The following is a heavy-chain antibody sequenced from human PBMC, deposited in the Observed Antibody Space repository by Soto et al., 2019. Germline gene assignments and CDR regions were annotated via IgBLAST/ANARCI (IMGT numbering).Heavy chain of an antibody. CDR3: ARRPIVVVPAATNWFDP. D-gene: IGHD2-2*01. J-gene: IGHJ5*02. CDR1: GGSISSGGYY. V-gene: IGHV4-31*03. CDR2: IYYSGST. Sequence: QVQLQESGPGLVKPSQTLSLTCTVSGGSISSGGYYWSWIRQHPGKGLEWIGYIYYSGSTYYNPSLKSRVTISVATSKIQCSLKLSSVTAADTAVYYCARRPIVVVPAATNWFDPWGQGTLVTVSS.